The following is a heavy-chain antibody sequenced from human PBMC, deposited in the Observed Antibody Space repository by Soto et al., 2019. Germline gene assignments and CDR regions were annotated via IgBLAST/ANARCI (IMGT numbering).Heavy chain of an antibody. V-gene: IGHV3-23*01. J-gene: IGHJ4*02. D-gene: IGHD1-1*01. Sequence: GGSLRLSCVASGFVFSSYAMNWVRQAPGKGLEWVSTITGSGDRTHYADSVKGRFTISRDNSKNVLYLQVNSLRAEDTAVYLCASETGEAPGVLDYWGQGTLVTVSS. CDR2: ITGSGDRT. CDR1: GFVFSSYA. CDR3: ASETGEAPGVLDY.